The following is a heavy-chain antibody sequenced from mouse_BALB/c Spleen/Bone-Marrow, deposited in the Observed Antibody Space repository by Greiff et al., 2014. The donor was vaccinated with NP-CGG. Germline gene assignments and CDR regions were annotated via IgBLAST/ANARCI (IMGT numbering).Heavy chain of an antibody. D-gene: IGHD2-2*01. CDR3: ARADYGYDWFAY. J-gene: IGHJ3*01. Sequence: VQLQESGPELVRPGVSVKISCKGSGYTFTDYAMHWVKQSHAKSPEWIGVVSTYSGNTNYNQKFKGKATMTVDKSSSTAYMELARLTSEDSAIYYCARADYGYDWFAYWGQGTLVTVSA. CDR2: VSTYSGNT. V-gene: IGHV1-67*01. CDR1: GYTFTDYA.